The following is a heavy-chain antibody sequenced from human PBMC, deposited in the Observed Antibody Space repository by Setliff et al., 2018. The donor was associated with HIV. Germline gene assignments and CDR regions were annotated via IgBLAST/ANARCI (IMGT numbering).Heavy chain of an antibody. V-gene: IGHV1-69*05. CDR3: AREGLLVTTVGGAYRYHGMDV. CDR2: IIPAFGTP. D-gene: IGHD4-17*01. J-gene: IGHJ6*02. CDR1: GDTLSIHP. Sequence: SVKVSCKASGDTLSIHPISWMRQAPGRGLDWMGGIIPAFGTPNYAQKFQGRVTITTDESTTTVFMELTGLTSEDTAVYYCAREGLLVTTVGGAYRYHGMDVWGQGTTVTVSS.